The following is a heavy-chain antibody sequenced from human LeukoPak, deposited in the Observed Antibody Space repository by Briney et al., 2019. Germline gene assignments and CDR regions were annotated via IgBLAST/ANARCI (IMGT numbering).Heavy chain of an antibody. V-gene: IGHV3-21*01. CDR1: GFTFSSYS. Sequence: TGGSLRLSCAASGFTFSSYSMNWVRQAPGKGLEWVSSISSSSSFVYYADSVKGRFTTSRDNAKNSLYLQMNSLRAEDTAMYYCVRVMPFYSDASGYALDYWGQGALVTVSS. CDR2: ISSSSSFV. CDR3: VRVMPFYSDASGYALDY. J-gene: IGHJ4*02. D-gene: IGHD3-22*01.